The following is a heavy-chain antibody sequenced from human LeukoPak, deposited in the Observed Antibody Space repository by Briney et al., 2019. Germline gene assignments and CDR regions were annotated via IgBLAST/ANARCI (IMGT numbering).Heavy chain of an antibody. CDR3: AKDLVYYDFWSGPGYFDY. J-gene: IGHJ4*02. V-gene: IGHV3-23*01. Sequence: PGGSLRLSCAASGFTFSSYSMNWVHQAPGKGLEWVSAISGSGGSTYYADSVKGRFTISRDNSKNTLYLQMNSLRAEDTAVYYCAKDLVYYDFWSGPGYFDYWGQGTLVTVSS. CDR2: ISGSGGST. CDR1: GFTFSSYS. D-gene: IGHD3-3*01.